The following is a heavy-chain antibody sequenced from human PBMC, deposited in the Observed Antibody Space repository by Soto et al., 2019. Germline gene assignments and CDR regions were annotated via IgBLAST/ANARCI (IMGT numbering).Heavy chain of an antibody. CDR2: ISWNSGSI. CDR3: AKDGYGSGIDY. Sequence: EVQLVESGGGLVQPGRSLRLSCAASGFTFDDYAMHWVRQAPGKGLEWVSGISWNSGSIGYADSVKGRFTISRDNAKNSLYLQVNSLRAEDTALYYCAKDGYGSGIDYWGQGTLVTVSS. J-gene: IGHJ4*02. V-gene: IGHV3-9*01. CDR1: GFTFDDYA. D-gene: IGHD3-10*01.